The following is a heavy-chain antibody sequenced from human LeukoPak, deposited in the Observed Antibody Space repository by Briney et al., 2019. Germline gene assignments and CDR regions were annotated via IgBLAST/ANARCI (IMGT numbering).Heavy chain of an antibody. Sequence: ASQTLSLTCTVSGGSISSGSYYWSWIRQPAGKGLEWIGRIYTSGSTNYNPSLKSRVTISVDTSKNQFSLKLSSVTAADTAVYYCAGLFAVVTRFFDYWGQGTLVIVSS. J-gene: IGHJ4*02. CDR1: GGSISSGSYY. CDR3: AGLFAVVTRFFDY. D-gene: IGHD3-3*01. CDR2: IYTSGST. V-gene: IGHV4-61*02.